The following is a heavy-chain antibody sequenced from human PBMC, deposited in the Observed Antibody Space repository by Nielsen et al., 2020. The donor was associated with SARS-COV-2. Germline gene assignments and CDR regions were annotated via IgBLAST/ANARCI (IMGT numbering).Heavy chain of an antibody. CDR1: GFTFSSYG. D-gene: IGHD2-21*02. V-gene: IGHV3-33*01. J-gene: IGHJ4*02. CDR3: ASCLAYCGGDGY. Sequence: SLKISCAASGFTFSSYGMHWVRQAPGKGLEWVAVIWYDGSNKYYADSVKGRFTISRDNSKNTLYLQMNSLRAEDTAVYYCASCLAYCGGDGYWGQGTLVTVSS. CDR2: IWYDGSNK.